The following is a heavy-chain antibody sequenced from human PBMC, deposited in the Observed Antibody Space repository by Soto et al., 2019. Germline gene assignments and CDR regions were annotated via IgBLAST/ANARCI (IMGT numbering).Heavy chain of an antibody. D-gene: IGHD6-6*01. CDR2: IDPSDSYT. V-gene: IGHV5-10-1*01. J-gene: IGHJ6*02. CDR1: GYSFTSYW. CDR3: ARVGSSSLYYYYGMHV. Sequence: PGESLKISCKGSGYSFTSYWISWVRQMPGKGLEWMGRIDPSDSYTNYSPSFQGHVTISADKSISTAYLQWSSLKASDTAMYYCARVGSSSLYYYYGMHVWGQGTTLTVSS.